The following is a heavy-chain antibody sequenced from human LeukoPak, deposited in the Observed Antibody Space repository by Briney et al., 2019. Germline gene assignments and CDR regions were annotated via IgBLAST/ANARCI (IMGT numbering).Heavy chain of an antibody. Sequence: EASVKVSCKTSGYPFTKWEINWVRQAAGQGLEWLGWVHSDNGNTYYAQRFRGRVTMSRDTSTTTAYMELSGLRSNDTAVYFCATGPRNDPWGQGTLVTVSS. D-gene: IGHD1-14*01. CDR1: GYPFTKWE. J-gene: IGHJ5*02. CDR3: ATGPRNDP. V-gene: IGHV1-8*01. CDR2: VHSDNGNT.